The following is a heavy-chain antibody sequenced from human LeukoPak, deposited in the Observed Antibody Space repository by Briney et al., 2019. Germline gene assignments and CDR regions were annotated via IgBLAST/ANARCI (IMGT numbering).Heavy chain of an antibody. CDR2: ISAYNGNT. CDR1: GYTFTSYG. CDR3: ARDGPGSYYDILTGSGFDY. J-gene: IGHJ4*02. D-gene: IGHD3-9*01. Sequence: ASVKVSCKASGYTFTSYGISWVRQAPGQGLEWMGWISAYNGNTNYAQKLQGRVTMTTDTSTSTAYMELRSLRSDDTAVYYCARDGPGSYYDILTGSGFDYWGQGTLVTVSS. V-gene: IGHV1-18*01.